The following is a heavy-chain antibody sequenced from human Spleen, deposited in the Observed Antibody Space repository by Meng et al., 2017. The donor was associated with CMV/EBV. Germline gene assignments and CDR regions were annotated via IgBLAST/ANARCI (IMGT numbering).Heavy chain of an antibody. Sequence: SLKISCAASGFTFYHYAMHWVRQAPGKGLEWVAGISWNRGNLVYADSVKGRFTISRDNDKNSLYLRMNSLRFEDTALYYCAKVGGDDFWSGYYFESWGQGTLVTVSS. CDR3: AKVGGDDFWSGYYFES. V-gene: IGHV3-9*01. CDR1: GFTFYHYA. J-gene: IGHJ4*02. CDR2: ISWNRGNL. D-gene: IGHD3-3*01.